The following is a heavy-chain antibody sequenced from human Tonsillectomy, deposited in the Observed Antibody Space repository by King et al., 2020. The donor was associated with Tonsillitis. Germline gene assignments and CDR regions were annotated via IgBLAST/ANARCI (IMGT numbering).Heavy chain of an antibody. CDR1: GGSISSYY. V-gene: IGHV4-59*08. Sequence: VQLQESGPGLVKPSETLSLTCTVSGGSISSYYWSWIRQPPGKGLEWIGYIYYSGSTKCNPSLKSRVTISVDTSKNQLSLKLSSGTAADTAVHYCSRLKCYGSGARNWFDPWGQGTLFTVSS. J-gene: IGHJ5*02. CDR3: SRLKCYGSGARNWFDP. D-gene: IGHD3-10*01. CDR2: IYYSGST.